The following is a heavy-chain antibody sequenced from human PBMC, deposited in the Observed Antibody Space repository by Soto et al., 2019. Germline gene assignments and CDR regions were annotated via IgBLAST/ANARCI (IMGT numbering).Heavy chain of an antibody. V-gene: IGHV4-30-2*01. CDR1: GGSISSGGYS. CDR3: ARDLQVFGLTGYFYYGMVV. D-gene: IGHD3-9*01. Sequence: PSETLSLTCAVSGGSISSGGYSWSWIRQPPGKGLEWIGYIYHSGSTYYNPSLKSRVTISVDRSKNQFSLKLSSVTAADTAVYYCARDLQVFGLTGYFYYGMVVWGQGTTVTVSS. J-gene: IGHJ6*02. CDR2: IYHSGST.